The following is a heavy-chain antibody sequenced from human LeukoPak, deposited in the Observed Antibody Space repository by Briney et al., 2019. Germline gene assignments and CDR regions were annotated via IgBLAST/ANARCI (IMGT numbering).Heavy chain of an antibody. Sequence: GGSLRLSCAASGFTFSSYSMNWVRQAPGKGLEWVSYISSSSSTIYYADSVKGRFTISRDNAKNSLYLQMNSLRAEDTAVYYCARDGGVVVVAATYFDYWGQGTLVTVSS. D-gene: IGHD2-15*01. CDR2: ISSSSSTI. CDR1: GFTFSSYS. V-gene: IGHV3-48*01. J-gene: IGHJ4*02. CDR3: ARDGGVVVVAATYFDY.